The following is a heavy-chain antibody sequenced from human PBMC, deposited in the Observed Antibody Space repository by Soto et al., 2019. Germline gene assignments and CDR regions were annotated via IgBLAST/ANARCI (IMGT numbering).Heavy chain of an antibody. CDR3: ARLGGYYQALSA. V-gene: IGHV4-30-4*01. Sequence: SETLSLTCTVSGDSISSNNNYWSWIRQPPGEGLEWIGFISYSGTTSYSPSLKSRVAISLDTSKNQFSLELSSVTAADTAVYYCARLGGYYQALSAWGQGTLVT. J-gene: IGHJ5*02. D-gene: IGHD3-3*01. CDR1: GDSISSNNNY. CDR2: ISYSGTT.